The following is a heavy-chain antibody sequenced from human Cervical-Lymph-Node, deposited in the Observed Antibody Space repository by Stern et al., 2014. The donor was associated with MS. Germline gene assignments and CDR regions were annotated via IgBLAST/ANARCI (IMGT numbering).Heavy chain of an antibody. Sequence: EVQLVQSGGGLVQPGGSLKVSCAASGFTFSASVIHWVRQAPGQGLEWVGRIRNKGKNYATAYAVSVKGRSTISRDDSKNTAYLHMSSLKVEDTAVYYCAPSSAIWGRGTMVTVSS. V-gene: IGHV3-73*01. J-gene: IGHJ3*02. CDR2: IRNKGKNYAT. CDR1: GFTFSASV. CDR3: APSSAI.